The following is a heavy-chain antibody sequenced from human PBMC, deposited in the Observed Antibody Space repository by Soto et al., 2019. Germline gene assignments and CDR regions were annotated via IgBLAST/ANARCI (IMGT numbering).Heavy chain of an antibody. CDR2: IYYSGST. Sequence: PSETLSLTCTVSGGSISSSSYYWGWIRQPPGKGLEWIGSIYYSGSTYYNQSLKSRVTISVDTSKNQFTLKLSSVTAADTAVYYCARYQVGYSGYDRYCWFDPWGQGTLVTVSS. D-gene: IGHD5-12*01. V-gene: IGHV4-39*01. CDR1: GGSISSSSYY. J-gene: IGHJ5*02. CDR3: ARYQVGYSGYDRYCWFDP.